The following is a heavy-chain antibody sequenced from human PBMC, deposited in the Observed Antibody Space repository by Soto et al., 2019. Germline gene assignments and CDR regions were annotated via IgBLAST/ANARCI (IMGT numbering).Heavy chain of an antibody. Sequence: SVKVSCQASGGTFTSYAISWVRQAPGQGLEWMGGIIPIFGTANYAQKFQGRVTITADESTSTAYMELSSLRSEDTAVYYCARDEISAAASPYYYYGMDVWGQGTTVTVSS. CDR3: ARDEISAAASPYYYYGMDV. D-gene: IGHD6-13*01. V-gene: IGHV1-69*13. CDR1: GGTFTSYA. J-gene: IGHJ6*02. CDR2: IIPIFGTA.